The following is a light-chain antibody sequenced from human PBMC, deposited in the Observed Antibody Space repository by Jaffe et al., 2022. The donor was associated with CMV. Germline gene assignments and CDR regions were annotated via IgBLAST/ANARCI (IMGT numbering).Light chain of an antibody. CDR2: DAS. CDR1: QDISNS. CDR3: QQCENVPPS. J-gene: IGKJ5*01. V-gene: IGKV1-33*01. Sequence: DIQMTQSPSSLSASVGDRVTITCQASQDISNSLNWYQQKPGKAPKLLIYDASNLETGVPSRFSGGGSGTDFTFTISSVQPEDIATYYCQQCENVPPSFGQGTRLEIK.